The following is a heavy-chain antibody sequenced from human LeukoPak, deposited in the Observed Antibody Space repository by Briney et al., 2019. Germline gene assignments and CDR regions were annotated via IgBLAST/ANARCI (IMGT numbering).Heavy chain of an antibody. J-gene: IGHJ5*02. CDR1: GFTFSNYW. Sequence: PGGSLRLSCAASGFTFSNYWMHWVRQAPGKGLVWVSRINTDGSSTDYADSVKGRFTISRDNAKNTLYLQMNSLRAEGTAVYYFARDLDGYRSGNGTWGQGNLVTVSS. D-gene: IGHD5-12*01. CDR3: ARDLDGYRSGNGT. V-gene: IGHV3-74*01. CDR2: INTDGSST.